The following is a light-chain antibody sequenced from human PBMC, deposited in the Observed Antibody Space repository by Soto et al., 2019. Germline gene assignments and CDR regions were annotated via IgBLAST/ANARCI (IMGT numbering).Light chain of an antibody. CDR1: QSVNSN. CDR2: GAS. J-gene: IGKJ1*01. CDR3: QQYNNWPT. Sequence: EIVMTQSPATLSVSPGERATLSCRASQSVNSNLAWYQQKPGQAPRLLIYGASTRATGVPARFSGSGSGTEFTLTVSSLQSEDCAVYLCQQYNNWPTFGQGTKVEIK. V-gene: IGKV3-15*01.